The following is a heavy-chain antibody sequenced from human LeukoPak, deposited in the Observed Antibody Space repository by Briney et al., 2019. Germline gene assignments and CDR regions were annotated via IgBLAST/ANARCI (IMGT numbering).Heavy chain of an antibody. CDR3: ARVGEWELPTRDDAFDI. Sequence: ASVKVSCKASGYTFTSYDINWVRQATGQGLEWMGWMNPNSGNTGYAQKFQGRVTMTRNTSISTAYMELSSLRSEDTAVYYCARVGEWELPTRDDAFDIWGQGTMVTVSS. D-gene: IGHD1-26*01. CDR1: GYTFTSYD. J-gene: IGHJ3*02. CDR2: MNPNSGNT. V-gene: IGHV1-8*01.